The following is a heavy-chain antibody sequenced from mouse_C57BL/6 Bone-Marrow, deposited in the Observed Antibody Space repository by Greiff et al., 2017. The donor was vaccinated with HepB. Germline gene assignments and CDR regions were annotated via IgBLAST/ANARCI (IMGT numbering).Heavy chain of an antibody. V-gene: IGHV2-9-1*01. CDR2: ICTGGGT. D-gene: IGHD2-1*01. J-gene: IGHJ2*01. Sequence: QVQLKQSGPGLVAPSQTLSITCTVSGFSFTSYAISWVRQTPGKGLEWLGVICTGGGTNYNSALKSRLSINTDNSKSQVFLKMNSLQTDDTARYYCARNVYYYFDYWGQGTTLTVSS. CDR3: ARNVYYYFDY. CDR1: GFSFTSYA.